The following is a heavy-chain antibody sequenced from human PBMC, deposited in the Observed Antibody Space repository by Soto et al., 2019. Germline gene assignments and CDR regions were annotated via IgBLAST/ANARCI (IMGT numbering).Heavy chain of an antibody. CDR1: GYTFTSYA. CDR3: ARDDILTGYQYYYYGMDV. V-gene: IGHV1-3*01. D-gene: IGHD3-9*01. J-gene: IGHJ6*02. Sequence: ASVKVSCKASGYTFTSYAMHWVRQAPGQRLEWMGWINAGNGNTKYSQKFQGRVTITRDTSASTAYMELSSLRSEDTAVYYCARDDILTGYQYYYYGMDVWGQGTTVTVSS. CDR2: INAGNGNT.